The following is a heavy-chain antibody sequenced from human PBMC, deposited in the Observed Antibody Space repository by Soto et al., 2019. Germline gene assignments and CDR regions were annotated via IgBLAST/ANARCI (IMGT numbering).Heavy chain of an antibody. V-gene: IGHV4-39*01. CDR2: IYYSGSI. J-gene: IGHJ4*02. CDR1: GGSISSRSHY. D-gene: IGHD3-22*01. CDR3: ARLLYDRSGYYYFDY. Sequence: QLQLQESGPGLVKPSETLSLTCSVSGGSISSRSHYWGWIRQPPGKGLEWMVSIYYSGSIYYNPSLKSRVTMSFDTSKNEFSLRLSSVTAADTAIYYCARLLYDRSGYYYFDYWGQGTLVTVAS.